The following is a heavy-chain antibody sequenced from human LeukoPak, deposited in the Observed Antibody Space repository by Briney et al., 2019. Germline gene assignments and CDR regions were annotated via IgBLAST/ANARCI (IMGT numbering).Heavy chain of an antibody. V-gene: IGHV1-69*04. J-gene: IGHJ4*02. CDR2: IIPILGIA. D-gene: IGHD2-21*02. Sequence: SVKVSCKASGGTFISYAISWVRQAPGQGLEWMGRIIPILGIANYAQKFQGRVTITADKSTSTAYMELSSLRSEDTAVYYCASPRYCGGDCYSFDYWGQGTLVTVSS. CDR3: ASPRYCGGDCYSFDY. CDR1: GGTFISYA.